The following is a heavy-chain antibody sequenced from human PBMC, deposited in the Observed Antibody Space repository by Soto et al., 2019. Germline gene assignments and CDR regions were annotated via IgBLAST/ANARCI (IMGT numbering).Heavy chain of an antibody. J-gene: IGHJ6*02. V-gene: IGHV3-23*01. CDR1: GFTFSSYA. Sequence: LRLSCAASGFTFSSYAMSWVRQAPGKGLEWVSAISGSGGSTYYADSVKGRFTISRDNSKNTLYLQMNSLRAEDTAVYYCAKGHCSGGSCYCGMDVWGQGTTVTVSS. CDR3: AKGHCSGGSCYCGMDV. D-gene: IGHD2-15*01. CDR2: ISGSGGST.